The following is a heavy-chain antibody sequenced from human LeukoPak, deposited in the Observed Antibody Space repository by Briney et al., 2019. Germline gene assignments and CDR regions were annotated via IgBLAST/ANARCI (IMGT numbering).Heavy chain of an antibody. CDR2: INPNSGGT. CDR3: AIKGDIDCSGGSCYPNWFDP. J-gene: IGHJ5*02. CDR1: GYTFTGYY. V-gene: IGHV1-2*02. D-gene: IGHD2-15*01. Sequence: VASVKVSCKASGYTFTGYYMHWVRQAPGQGLEWMGWINPNSGGTNYAQILQGRVTMTTDTSTSTAYMELRSLRSDDTALYYCAIKGDIDCSGGSCYPNWFDPWGQGTLVTVSS.